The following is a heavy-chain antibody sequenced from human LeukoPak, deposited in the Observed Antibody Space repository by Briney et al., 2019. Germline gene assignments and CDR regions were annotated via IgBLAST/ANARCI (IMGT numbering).Heavy chain of an antibody. CDR3: ARDPVGATKGVDSYFDY. J-gene: IGHJ4*02. V-gene: IGHV1-46*01. CDR2: INPSGGST. CDR1: GYTFTNYY. D-gene: IGHD1-26*01. Sequence: ASVKVSCKASGYTFTNYYMHWVRQAPGQGLEWMGIINPSGGSTSYVHKIQGRVTMTRDTSTSTVYMELSSLRSEDTAVYYCARDPVGATKGVDSYFDYWGLGTLVTVSS.